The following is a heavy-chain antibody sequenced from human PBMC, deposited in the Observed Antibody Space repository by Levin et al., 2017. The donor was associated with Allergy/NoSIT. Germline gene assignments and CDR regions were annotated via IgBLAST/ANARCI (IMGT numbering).Heavy chain of an antibody. V-gene: IGHV4-31*03. CDR3: AGVRGPFRFNAY. CDR2: MQYRGSA. Sequence: SETLSLTCTVSGASISSSGFYWTWIRQHPGKGLEWIGYMQYRGSADYNPSLKSRVTMSVDTSKNQFSLNLNSVTAADTAVYYCAGVRGPFRFNAYWGQGTLVTVSS. CDR1: GASISSSGFY. D-gene: IGHD2-8*01. J-gene: IGHJ4*02.